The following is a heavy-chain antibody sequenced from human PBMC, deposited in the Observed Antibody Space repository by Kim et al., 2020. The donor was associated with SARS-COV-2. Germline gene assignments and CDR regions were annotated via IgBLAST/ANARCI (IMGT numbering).Heavy chain of an antibody. D-gene: IGHD4-17*01. V-gene: IGHV3-48*01. CDR2: ISSNSSTI. J-gene: IGHJ6*02. CDR3: ARDLTTAYAMDV. Sequence: GGSLRLSCAASGFTFTRYSMNWVRQAPGKGLEWVSYISSNSSTIYYADSVKGRFTISRDNAMHSLYLQMNSLRVEDTAMYYCARDLTTAYAMDVWGPGTTVTVSS. CDR1: GFTFTRYS.